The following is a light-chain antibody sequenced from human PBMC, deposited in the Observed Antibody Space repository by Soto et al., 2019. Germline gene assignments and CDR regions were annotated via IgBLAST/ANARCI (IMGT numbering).Light chain of an antibody. CDR3: QQYDRSPWT. Sequence: EIPFTHCQFTLSLSPCERATLSFSASQSVSTTSFACHQQTPGPAPRLLIYAASRTASGVPERFSGSGSGTDFPPTISRLEAEDFAVYYRQQYDRSPWTFGQGTKVDIK. CDR2: AAS. J-gene: IGKJ1*01. V-gene: IGKV3-20*01. CDR1: QSVSTTS.